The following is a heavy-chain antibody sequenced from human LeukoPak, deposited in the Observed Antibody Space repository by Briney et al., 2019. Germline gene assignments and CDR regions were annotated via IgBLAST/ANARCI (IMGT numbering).Heavy chain of an antibody. CDR3: ARRTLRNYGSYYYGMDG. D-gene: IGHD4-4*01. V-gene: IGHV4-59*08. J-gene: IGHJ6*02. Sequence: SETLSLTCTVSGGSISSYYWSWIRQPPGKGLEWIGYIYYSGSTNYNPSLKSRVTISVDTSKNQFSLKLSSVTAADTAVYYCARRTLRNYGSYYYGMDGWGQGTTVTVSS. CDR2: IYYSGST. CDR1: GGSISSYY.